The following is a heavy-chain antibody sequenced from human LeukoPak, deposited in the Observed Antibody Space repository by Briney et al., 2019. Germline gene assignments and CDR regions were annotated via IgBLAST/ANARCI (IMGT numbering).Heavy chain of an antibody. V-gene: IGHV4-59*01. J-gene: IGHJ4*02. Sequence: PSETLSLTCTVSGDSISGYYWSWIRQPPGKGLEWVGYISHSGSTNYNPSLKSRVTISVDTSKNQFSLKLSSVTAADTAIYYCARDGRAGSLFAYWGQGTLVTVSS. D-gene: IGHD6-19*01. CDR2: ISHSGST. CDR3: ARDGRAGSLFAY. CDR1: GDSISGYY.